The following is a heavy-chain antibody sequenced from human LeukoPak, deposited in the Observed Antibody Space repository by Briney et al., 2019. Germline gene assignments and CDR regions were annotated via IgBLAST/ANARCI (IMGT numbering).Heavy chain of an antibody. CDR1: GGSISSSSYY. CDR3: ARRRTPRRAFDI. J-gene: IGHJ3*02. CDR2: IYYSGST. V-gene: IGHV4-39*07. Sequence: SETLSLTCTVSGGSISSSSYYWGWIRQPPGKGLEWIGSIYYSGSTYYNPSLKSRVTISVDTSKNQFSLKLSSVTAAHTAVYYCARRRTPRRAFDIWGQVTMVTVSS. D-gene: IGHD2-2*01.